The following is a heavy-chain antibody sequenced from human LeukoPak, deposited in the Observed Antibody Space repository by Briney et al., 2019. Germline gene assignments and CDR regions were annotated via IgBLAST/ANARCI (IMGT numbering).Heavy chain of an antibody. V-gene: IGHV4-34*01. CDR3: ARGDEYCSSTSCINWFDP. Sequence: SETLSLTCAVYGGSFSGYYWSWIRQPPGKGLEWIGEINHSGSTNYNPSLKSRVTISVDTSKNQFSLKLSSVTAADTAVYYCARGDEYCSSTSCINWFDPWGQGTLVTVSS. J-gene: IGHJ5*02. CDR1: GGSFSGYY. D-gene: IGHD2-2*01. CDR2: INHSGST.